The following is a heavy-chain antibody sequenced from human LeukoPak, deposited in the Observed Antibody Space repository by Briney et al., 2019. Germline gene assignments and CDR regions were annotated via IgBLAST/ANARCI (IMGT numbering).Heavy chain of an antibody. CDR3: ARDPSVTTPGRYFDY. J-gene: IGHJ4*02. D-gene: IGHD4-17*01. Sequence: ASVKVSCKAPGYTFTSYYMHWVRQAPGQGLEWMGIINPSGGSTSYAQKFQGRVTMTRDTSTSTVYMELSSLRSEDTAVYYCARDPSVTTPGRYFDYWGQGTLVTVSS. CDR1: GYTFTSYY. V-gene: IGHV1-46*01. CDR2: INPSGGST.